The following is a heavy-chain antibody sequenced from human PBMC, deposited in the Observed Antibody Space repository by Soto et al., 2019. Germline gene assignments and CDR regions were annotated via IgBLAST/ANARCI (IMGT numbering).Heavy chain of an antibody. CDR2: IYYSGST. CDR1: GGSISSGGYY. V-gene: IGHV4-31*03. J-gene: IGHJ4*02. CDR3: ARGKSGYDTYFDY. D-gene: IGHD5-12*01. Sequence: PSETLSLTCTVSGGSISSGGYYWSWIRQHPGKGLELIGYIYYSGSTYYNPSLKSRVTISVDTSKNQFSLKLSSVTAADTAVYYCARGKSGYDTYFDYWGQGTLVTVSS.